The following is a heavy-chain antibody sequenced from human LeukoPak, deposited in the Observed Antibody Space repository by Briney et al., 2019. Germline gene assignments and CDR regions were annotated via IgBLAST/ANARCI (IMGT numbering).Heavy chain of an antibody. CDR3: ATSTVTSQNSYHYIDV. D-gene: IGHD4-17*01. Sequence: SETLSLTCTASGDSINIYYWSWLRQPAGKGLEWIGRIFTSGNTNYNPSLKSRLTLSVDKSKNQFSLKLNSVTPADTAMYYCATSTVTSQNSYHYIDVWGKGTTVTVSS. V-gene: IGHV4-4*07. CDR2: IFTSGNT. CDR1: GDSINIYY. J-gene: IGHJ6*03.